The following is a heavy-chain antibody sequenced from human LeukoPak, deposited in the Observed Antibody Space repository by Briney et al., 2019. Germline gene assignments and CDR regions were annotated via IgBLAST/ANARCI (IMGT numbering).Heavy chain of an antibody. D-gene: IGHD1-26*01. Sequence: SETLSLTCAVSGGSISSGGYSWSWIRQPPGKGLEWIVYIYHSGSTYYNPSLKSRVTISVNRSKNQFSLKLSSVTAADTAVYYCARAGDSGSYYFDYWGQGTLVTVSS. V-gene: IGHV4-30-2*01. J-gene: IGHJ4*02. CDR1: GGSISSGGYS. CDR3: ARAGDSGSYYFDY. CDR2: IYHSGST.